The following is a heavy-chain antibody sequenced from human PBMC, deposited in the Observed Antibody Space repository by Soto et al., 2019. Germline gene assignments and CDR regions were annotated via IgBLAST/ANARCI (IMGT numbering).Heavy chain of an antibody. J-gene: IGHJ1*01. CDR2: IDYDGTTT. V-gene: IGHV3-74*01. CDR1: GFSFDSYW. D-gene: IGHD2-15*01. Sequence: EVQLVESGGGLVQPGGSLRLSCAASGFSFDSYWMHWVRQAPGQGPMWVSRIDYDGTTTNYADSVKGRFTISRDNAKSTRYLQMNKLRPEDTAVYYCTRGPRASAGGTGAYWGKGHLFTVSS. CDR3: TRGPRASAGGTGAY.